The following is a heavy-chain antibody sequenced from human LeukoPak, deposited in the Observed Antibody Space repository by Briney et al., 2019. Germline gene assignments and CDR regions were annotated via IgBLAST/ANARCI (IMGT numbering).Heavy chain of an antibody. V-gene: IGHV1-18*01. D-gene: IGHD2-8*01. Sequence: ASVKVSCKASGYRFTSYGISWVRQAPGQGLEWMGWISAYNGNTNYAQKLQGRVTMTTDTSTSTAYMELRSLRSDDTAVYYCAREGYCTNGVCYRRHFDLWGRGTLVTVSS. CDR2: ISAYNGNT. CDR1: GYRFTSYG. CDR3: AREGYCTNGVCYRRHFDL. J-gene: IGHJ2*01.